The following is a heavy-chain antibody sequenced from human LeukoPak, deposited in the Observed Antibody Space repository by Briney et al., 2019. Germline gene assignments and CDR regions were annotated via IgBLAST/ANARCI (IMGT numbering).Heavy chain of an antibody. CDR3: ARGLVPCFLDY. V-gene: IGHV3-74*01. D-gene: IGHD4-11*01. Sequence: PGGSLRLSCAASRFTFSSSWMYWVRQPPGKGLVWVSRMNSDESITTYAASVKGRFTISRDNAKNTLYLQMNSLRAEDTAVYYCARGLVPCFLDYWGQGTPVTVSS. CDR1: RFTFSSSW. J-gene: IGHJ4*02. CDR2: MNSDESIT.